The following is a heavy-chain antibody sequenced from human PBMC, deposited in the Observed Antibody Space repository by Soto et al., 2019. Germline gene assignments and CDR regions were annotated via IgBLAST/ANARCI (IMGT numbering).Heavy chain of an antibody. CDR3: ANATTNGGWFNPFDS. D-gene: IGHD6-19*01. CDR2: LSGSGTST. CDR1: GFSFVNYA. Sequence: GVLRLSCAASGFSFVNYAMNWVRQAPGKGLEWVSGLSGSGTSTYYADSVKGRFTISRDNSRDTLFLQMNSLTADDTAVYYCANATTNGGWFNPFDSWGQGALVTVSS. J-gene: IGHJ4*02. V-gene: IGHV3-23*01.